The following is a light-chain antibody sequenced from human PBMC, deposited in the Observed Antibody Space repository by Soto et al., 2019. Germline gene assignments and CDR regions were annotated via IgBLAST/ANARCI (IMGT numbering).Light chain of an antibody. V-gene: IGLV2-8*01. Sequence: QSALTQPTSASGSPGQSVTISCTGTSRDVGGYNYVSWYQQHPDKAPKLMIFEVSKWPSGVPDRFSGSKSGNTASLTVSGLQVEDEADYYCSSYAGSNNWVFGGGTKLTVL. CDR1: SRDVGGYNY. CDR2: EVS. CDR3: SSYAGSNNWV. J-gene: IGLJ3*02.